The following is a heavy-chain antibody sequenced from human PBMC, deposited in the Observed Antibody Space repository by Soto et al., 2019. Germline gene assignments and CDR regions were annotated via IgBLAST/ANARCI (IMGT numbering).Heavy chain of an antibody. CDR2: THHSGST. V-gene: IGHV4-59*12. CDR3: ARNGDCSSSRCNVGWFDP. Sequence: SETLSLTCTVSGGSISGYYWNWLRQPPGKGLEWIGETHHSGSTHYNPSLNSRVTISVDKSKNDFSLKLTSVTAADTAVYYCARNGDCSSSRCNVGWFDPWGRGTLVTVSS. J-gene: IGHJ5*02. D-gene: IGHD2-2*01. CDR1: GGSISGYY.